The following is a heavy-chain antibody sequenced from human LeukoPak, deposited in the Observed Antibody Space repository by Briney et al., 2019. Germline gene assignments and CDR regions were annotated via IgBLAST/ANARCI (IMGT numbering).Heavy chain of an antibody. V-gene: IGHV3-53*05. J-gene: IGHJ3*02. D-gene: IGHD3-22*01. CDR3: ARDHSGFISYYDSSGYSPGAFDI. CDR2: IYSGGST. CDR1: GFTVSSNY. Sequence: GGSLRLSCAASGFTVSSNYMSWVRPAPGKGLEWVSVIYSGGSTYYADSVKGRFTISRDNSKNTLYLQMNSLRAEDTAVYYCARDHSGFISYYDSSGYSPGAFDIWGQGTMVTVSS.